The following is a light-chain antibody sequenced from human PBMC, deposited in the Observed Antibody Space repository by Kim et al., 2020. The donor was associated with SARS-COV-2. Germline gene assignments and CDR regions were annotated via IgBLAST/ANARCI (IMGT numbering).Light chain of an antibody. CDR1: QSISSW. CDR2: KAA. CDR3: QQYNSFPLT. V-gene: IGKV1-5*03. J-gene: IGKJ4*01. Sequence: SASIGDRVTLTGRASQSISSWVAWYQQKPGKAPKLLIYKAASLESGVPSRFSGSGSGTDFTLTVSSLQPDDFATYYCQQYNSFPLTFGGGTKLEI.